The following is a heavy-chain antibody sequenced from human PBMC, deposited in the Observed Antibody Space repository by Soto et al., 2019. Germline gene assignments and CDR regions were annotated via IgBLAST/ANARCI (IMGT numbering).Heavy chain of an antibody. Sequence: QVQLVQSGAEVKKPGASVKVSCKASGYTFTNSGFSWVRQAPGQGLEWVGWIRVNNGDTHYAQKLQGRVTMTTDTSTSTAFMELRTLTSADTAVYYGARDVAYSAFAVHYWGQGTLITV. D-gene: IGHD4-4*01. CDR1: GYTFTNSG. CDR3: ARDVAYSAFAVHY. V-gene: IGHV1-18*01. J-gene: IGHJ4*02. CDR2: IRVNNGDT.